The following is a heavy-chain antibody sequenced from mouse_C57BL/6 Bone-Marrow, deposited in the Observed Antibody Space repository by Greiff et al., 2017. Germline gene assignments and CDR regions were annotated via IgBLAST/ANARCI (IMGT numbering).Heavy chain of an antibody. D-gene: IGHD2-2*01. V-gene: IGHV1-81*01. CDR1: GYTFTSYG. CDR2: IYPRSGNT. CDR3: ARRAVVTNPDYFDD. J-gene: IGHJ2*01. Sequence: QVQLQQSGAELARPGASVKLSCKASGYTFTSYGISWVKQRTGQGLEWIGEIYPRSGNTYYNEKFKGKATLTADKSSSTAYMELRSLTSEDTAVYFCARRAVVTNPDYFDDWGQGTTLTVSS.